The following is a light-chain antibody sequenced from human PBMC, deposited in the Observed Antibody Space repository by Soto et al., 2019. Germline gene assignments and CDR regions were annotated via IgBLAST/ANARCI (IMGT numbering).Light chain of an antibody. J-gene: IGLJ2*01. CDR2: DVS. Sequence: QSALTQPASVSGSPGQSITISCTGTSSDVGGYNYVSWYQQHPGKAPKLMIYDVSIRPSGVSNRFSGSKSGNTASLTISGVQAEDEADYYCSSYTSSDTLVFGGGTKLTVL. CDR1: SSDVGGYNY. CDR3: SSYTSSDTLV. V-gene: IGLV2-14*01.